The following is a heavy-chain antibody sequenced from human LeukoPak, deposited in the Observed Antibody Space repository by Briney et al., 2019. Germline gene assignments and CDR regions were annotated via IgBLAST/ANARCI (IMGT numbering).Heavy chain of an antibody. J-gene: IGHJ6*03. CDR1: GFTFSTYS. CDR2: IDSSGGTI. V-gene: IGHV3-48*01. Sequence: QSGGSLRLSCAASGFTFSTYSMNWVRQAPGKGLEWISYIDSSGGTIQYADSVKGRFTISRDNVKNTLYLQMNSLRAEDTAVYYCAKDPNFYYCMDVWGKGTTVTISS. CDR3: AKDPNFYYCMDV.